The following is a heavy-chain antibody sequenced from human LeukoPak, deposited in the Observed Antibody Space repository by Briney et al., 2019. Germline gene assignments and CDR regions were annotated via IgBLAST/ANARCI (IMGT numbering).Heavy chain of an antibody. CDR3: AKDRDFWSGYHFDY. D-gene: IGHD3-3*01. V-gene: IGHV3-30*18. CDR2: ISYDGSNK. CDR1: GFTFSNYA. Sequence: GGSLRLSCVASGFTFSNYAMSWVRQAPGKGLEWVAVISYDGSNKYYADSVKGRFTISRDNSKNTLYLQMNSLRAEDTAVYYCAKDRDFWSGYHFDYWGQGTLVTVSS. J-gene: IGHJ4*02.